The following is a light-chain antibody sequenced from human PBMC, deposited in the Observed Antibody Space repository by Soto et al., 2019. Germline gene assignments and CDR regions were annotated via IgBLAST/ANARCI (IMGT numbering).Light chain of an antibody. J-gene: IGLJ1*01. Sequence: QSALTQPRSVSGSPGQSVTISCTGTSSDVGGYNYVSWYQQHPGKAPKLMIYDVSKRPSGVPDRFSGSKSGNTASLTISGRQDEDEAYYYCCSYAGSNSLYVFGTGTKLTVL. CDR3: CSYAGSNSLYV. CDR1: SSDVGGYNY. V-gene: IGLV2-11*01. CDR2: DVS.